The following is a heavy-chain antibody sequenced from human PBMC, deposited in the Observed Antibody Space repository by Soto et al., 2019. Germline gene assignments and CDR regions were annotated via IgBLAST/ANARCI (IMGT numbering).Heavy chain of an antibody. D-gene: IGHD6-19*01. J-gene: IGHJ4*02. CDR3: VRDPGISSGWYYFDY. CDR1: GFTFSNHW. CDR2: VKQDGSEI. V-gene: IGHV3-7*05. Sequence: EVHLVESGGGLVQSGGSLRLSCAASGFTFSNHWMTWLRQAPGKGLEWVASVKQDGSEIYYGDSVKGRFTISRDNAKNSLFLQLNSLRAEDTAMYYCVRDPGISSGWYYFDYWGQGTLVTVSS.